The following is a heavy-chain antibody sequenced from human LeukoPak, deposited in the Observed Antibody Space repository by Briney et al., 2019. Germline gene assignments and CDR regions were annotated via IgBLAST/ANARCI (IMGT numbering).Heavy chain of an antibody. J-gene: IGHJ4*02. D-gene: IGHD2-21*02. CDR2: IYYTGAT. V-gene: IGHV4-59*11. CDR1: GGSISGHY. Sequence: SETLSLSCTVSGGSISGHYWSWLRQSPAKGLEWGGYIYYTGATNYNPSLKSRVTISVDTSRNQFALKLSSVTAADTAVYYCARLQGDSTAVFDYWGQGTLVSVSS. CDR3: ARLQGDSTAVFDY.